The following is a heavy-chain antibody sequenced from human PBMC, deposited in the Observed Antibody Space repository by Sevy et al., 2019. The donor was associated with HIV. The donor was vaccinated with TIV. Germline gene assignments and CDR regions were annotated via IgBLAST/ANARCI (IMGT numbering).Heavy chain of an antibody. Sequence: GGSLRLSCAASGITFSSYAVTWVRQAPGKGLEWVSSISHTGDNIYYADSVRGRFTISRDNSKGTLYLHMSSLGAEDTAVYYGAGRKVGDFWSGSLRGPWAGGPLFDYWGQGTLVTVSS. CDR1: GITFSSYA. CDR3: AGRKVGDFWSGSLRGPWAGGPLFDY. J-gene: IGHJ4*02. V-gene: IGHV3-23*01. D-gene: IGHD3-3*01. CDR2: ISHTGDNI.